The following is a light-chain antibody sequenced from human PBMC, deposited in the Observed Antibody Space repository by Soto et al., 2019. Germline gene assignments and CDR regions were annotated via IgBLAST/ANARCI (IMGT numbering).Light chain of an antibody. CDR2: EGT. CDR1: SSDVGSYTL. V-gene: IGLV2-23*03. CDR3: CLYAGTTTFV. Sequence: SALTQPASVSGSPGQSITISCTGTSSDVGSYTLVSWYQQHPGKAPKLMIYEGTKRPSGVSNRFSGSKSGNTASLTISGLQAEDEADYYCCLYAGTTTFVFGGGTKLTVL. J-gene: IGLJ2*01.